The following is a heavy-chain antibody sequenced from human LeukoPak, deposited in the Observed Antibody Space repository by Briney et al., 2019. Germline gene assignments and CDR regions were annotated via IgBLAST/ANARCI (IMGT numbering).Heavy chain of an antibody. CDR3: ARVKPLTSRGGNWFDP. CDR1: GGSISSYY. J-gene: IGHJ5*02. D-gene: IGHD2-2*01. Sequence: PSETLSLTCTVSGGSISSYYWSWIRQPPGKGLEWIGYIYYSGSTNYNPSLKSRVTISVDTSKNQFPLKLSSVTAADTAVYYCARVKPLTSRGGNWFDPWGQGTLVTVSS. CDR2: IYYSGST. V-gene: IGHV4-59*01.